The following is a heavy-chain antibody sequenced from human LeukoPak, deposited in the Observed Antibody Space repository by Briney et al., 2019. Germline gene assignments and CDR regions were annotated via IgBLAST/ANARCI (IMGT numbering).Heavy chain of an antibody. CDR3: ARRARAVAAANWFDP. D-gene: IGHD6-19*01. CDR2: INHSGST. J-gene: IGHJ5*02. CDR1: GGSFSGYY. Sequence: KPSETLSLTCAVYGGSFSGYYWSWIRQPPGKGLEWIGEINHSGSTNYNPSLKSRVTISVDTSKNQFSLKLSSVTAADTAVYYCARRARAVAAANWFDPWGQGTLVTVSS. V-gene: IGHV4-34*01.